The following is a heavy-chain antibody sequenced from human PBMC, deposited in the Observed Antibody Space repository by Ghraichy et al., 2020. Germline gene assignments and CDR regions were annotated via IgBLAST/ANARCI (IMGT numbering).Heavy chain of an antibody. J-gene: IGHJ6*02. CDR3: ARGSRVVRFYYYDGMDV. CDR1: GFTLSSYS. Sequence: GALRLSCVGSGFTLSSYSMNWVRQSPGKGLEWVSYITSSSRTISYADSVKGRFTISRDNAQNSLYLQMNNLGDEDTAVYYCARGSRVVRFYYYDGMDVWGQGTTVTVSS. V-gene: IGHV3-48*02. D-gene: IGHD4-23*01. CDR2: ITSSSRTI.